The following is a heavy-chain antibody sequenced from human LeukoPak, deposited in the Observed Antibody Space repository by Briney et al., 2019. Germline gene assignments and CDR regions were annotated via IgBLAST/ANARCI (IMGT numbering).Heavy chain of an antibody. V-gene: IGHV4-31*03. CDR3: ARAAWRGTNSRDAFDI. CDR2: ISYSGTT. CDR1: GGSISSGGDY. D-gene: IGHD4/OR15-4a*01. J-gene: IGHJ3*02. Sequence: SETLSLTCTVSGGSISSGGDYWSWIRQHPGKGLEWIGYISYSGTTYYNPSLKGRITISLDTSKNQFSLELSSVTAADTAVYYCARAAWRGTNSRDAFDIWGLGTVVTVSS.